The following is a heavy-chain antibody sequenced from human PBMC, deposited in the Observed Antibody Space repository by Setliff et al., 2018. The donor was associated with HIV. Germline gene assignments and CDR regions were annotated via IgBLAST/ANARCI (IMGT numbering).Heavy chain of an antibody. CDR3: ARGARLLAAYRDRWDYYYMGV. CDR2: INHSGST. D-gene: IGHD1-26*01. Sequence: SETLSLTCTVSGVSFSSSSYYWIWIRQAPGKGLEWIGEINHSGSTHYNPSLKSRFTISVDTSKNQFSLKVNSVTAADTAVYYCARGARLLAAYRDRWDYYYMGVWGKGTTVTVSS. V-gene: IGHV4-39*07. CDR1: GVSFSSSSYY. J-gene: IGHJ6*03.